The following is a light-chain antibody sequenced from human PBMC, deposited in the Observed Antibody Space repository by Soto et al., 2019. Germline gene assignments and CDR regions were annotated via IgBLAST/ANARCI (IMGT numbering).Light chain of an antibody. Sequence: VLTQSPSVSAAPGQQVTISCSGSSSNIGNNYVSWYQQLPGTAPKLLIYDNNKRPSGIPDRFSGSKSGTSGTLDITGLQTGDEADYYCATWDGSLPGEVFGGGTKVTVL. CDR2: DNN. J-gene: IGLJ2*01. V-gene: IGLV1-51*01. CDR1: SSNIGNNY. CDR3: ATWDGSLPGEV.